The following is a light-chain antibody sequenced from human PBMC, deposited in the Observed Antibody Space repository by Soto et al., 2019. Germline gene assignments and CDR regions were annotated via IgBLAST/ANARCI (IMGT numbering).Light chain of an antibody. CDR2: ATS. CDR1: QNVRTF. CDR3: QQYQDWPPIT. Sequence: EVVLTQSPATLSLSPGARAPLSCRASQNVRTFLDWYPQLPGQTPRLIMYATSVRATGVPARFSGSGSETEFTLTISSLQSEDFAVYYCQQYQDWPPITFGQGTKVDIK. J-gene: IGKJ2*01. V-gene: IGKV3-15*01.